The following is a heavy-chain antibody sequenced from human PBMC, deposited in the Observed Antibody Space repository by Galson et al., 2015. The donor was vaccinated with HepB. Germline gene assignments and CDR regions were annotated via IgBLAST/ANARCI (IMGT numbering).Heavy chain of an antibody. J-gene: IGHJ4*02. V-gene: IGHV1-46*01. CDR1: GYTFTTYY. Sequence: SVKVSCKASGYTFTTYYIHWVRQAPGQGPEWMGTINPNGGSTSDAQKFRDRITITRDTSTNTVYMELSSLTSEDTAVYYCARPSGGWEPPFDYWGQGTLVTVSS. D-gene: IGHD6-19*01. CDR3: ARPSGGWEPPFDY. CDR2: INPNGGST.